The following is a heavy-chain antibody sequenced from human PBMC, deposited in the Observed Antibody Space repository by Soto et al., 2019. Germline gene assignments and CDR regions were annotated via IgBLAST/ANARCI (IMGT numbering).Heavy chain of an antibody. D-gene: IGHD4-4*01. Sequence: PGGSLRLSCAASGFTFTSYAMSWVRQAPGKGLEWVSAISGGGDYTYYADSVKGRFTISRDNSKNTLYMQMNRLRAEDTAVYYCAKDRQYPRDYFHYWGQGTLVTVSS. V-gene: IGHV3-23*01. CDR1: GFTFTSYA. J-gene: IGHJ4*02. CDR3: AKDRQYPRDYFHY. CDR2: ISGGGDYT.